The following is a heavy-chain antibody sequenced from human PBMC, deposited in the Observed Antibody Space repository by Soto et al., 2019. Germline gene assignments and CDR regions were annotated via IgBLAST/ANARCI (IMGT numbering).Heavy chain of an antibody. CDR2: ISWNSGSI. D-gene: IGHD3-22*01. Sequence: SLRLSCAASGFTFDDYAMHWVRQAPGKGLEWVSGISWNSGSIGYADSVKGRFTISRDNAKNSLYLQMNSLRAEDTALYYCAKDFPRYYDSSGYYFDYWGQGTLVTVS. CDR3: AKDFPRYYDSSGYYFDY. J-gene: IGHJ4*02. V-gene: IGHV3-9*01. CDR1: GFTFDDYA.